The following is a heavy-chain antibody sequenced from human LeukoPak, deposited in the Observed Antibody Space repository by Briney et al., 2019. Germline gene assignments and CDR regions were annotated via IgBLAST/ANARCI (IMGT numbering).Heavy chain of an antibody. J-gene: IGHJ1*01. V-gene: IGHV3-23*01. CDR3: ARGGYSSTLYGRYQH. CDR1: GGTFSSYG. CDR2: ISGSGGST. D-gene: IGHD6-13*01. Sequence: ASVKVSCKASGGTFSSYGMSWVRQAPGKGLEWVSAISGSGGSTYYADSVKGRFTISRDNAKNSLYLQMNSLRAEDTAVYYCARGGYSSTLYGRYQHWGQGTLVTVSP.